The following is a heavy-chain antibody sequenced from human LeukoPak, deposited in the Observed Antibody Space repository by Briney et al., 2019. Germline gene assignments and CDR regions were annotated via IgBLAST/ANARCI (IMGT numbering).Heavy chain of an antibody. J-gene: IGHJ6*03. D-gene: IGHD1-26*01. CDR1: GGSISSYY. Sequence: SETLSLTCTVSGGSISSYYWSWIRQPAGKGLEWIGRIYTSGSTNYNPSLKSRVTISVDTSKNQFSLKLSPVTAADTAVYYCARDYGRELLRAYYYYYMDVWGKGTTVTVSS. CDR2: IYTSGST. CDR3: ARDYGRELLRAYYYYYMDV. V-gene: IGHV4-4*07.